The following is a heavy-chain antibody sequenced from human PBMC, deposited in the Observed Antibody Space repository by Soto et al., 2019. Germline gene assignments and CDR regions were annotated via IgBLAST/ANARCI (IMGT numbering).Heavy chain of an antibody. J-gene: IGHJ4*02. CDR1: GFTFSNFN. Sequence: GGSLRLSCAASGFTFSNFNMNWVRQAPGKGLEWVSFISGSSGTTLYADSVKGRFTISRDNAKNSLYLQMNSVRAEDTAVYYCARAGSSGRYSDYWGQGTLVTVSS. V-gene: IGHV3-48*01. CDR2: ISGSSGTT. D-gene: IGHD6-19*01. CDR3: ARAGSSGRYSDY.